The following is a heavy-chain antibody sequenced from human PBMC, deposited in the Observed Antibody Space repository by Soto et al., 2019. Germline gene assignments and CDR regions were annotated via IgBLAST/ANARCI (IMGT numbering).Heavy chain of an antibody. CDR3: ARGGSGTYLLDY. CDR2: INSDGSST. J-gene: IGHJ4*02. V-gene: IGHV3-74*01. CDR1: GFTFSSHW. D-gene: IGHD3-10*01. Sequence: EAQLVESGGGLVQPGGSLRLSSAASGFTFSSHWLHWVRQAPGKGLVWVSRINSDGSSTNYADSVKGQFTISRDNAKNTVYLQVNSLRAEDTAVYYCARGGSGTYLLDYWGQGTLVTVSS.